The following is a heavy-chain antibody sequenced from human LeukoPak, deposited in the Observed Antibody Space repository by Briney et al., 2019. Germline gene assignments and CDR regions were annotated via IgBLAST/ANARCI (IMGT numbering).Heavy chain of an antibody. D-gene: IGHD2-21*01. CDR1: GGSFSGYY. V-gene: IGHV4-59*01. Sequence: SQTLSLTCAVYGGSFSGYYWPWIPQPPGKGLEWIGYIHYTGSTNYHPSLKSRVTMSIDTSKNQFSLKLTSASAADTAFYYCAGYSSTHLNWVDPWGRGTLVAVSS. CDR3: AGYSSTHLNWVDP. CDR2: IHYTGST. J-gene: IGHJ5*02.